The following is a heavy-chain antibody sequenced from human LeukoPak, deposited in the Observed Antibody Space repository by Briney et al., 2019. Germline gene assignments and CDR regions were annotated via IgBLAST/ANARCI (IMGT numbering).Heavy chain of an antibody. D-gene: IGHD2-2*01. CDR1: GYTFTSYD. J-gene: IGHJ4*02. CDR2: MNPNSGNT. CDR3: ARGLRGEGYCSSTSCPDNDY. V-gene: IGHV1-8*01. Sequence: ASVKVSCKASGYTFTSYDINWVRQATGRGLEWMGWMNPNSGNTGYAQKFQGRVTMTRNTSISTAYMELSSLRSEDTAVYYCARGLRGEGYCSSTSCPDNDYWGQGTLVTVSS.